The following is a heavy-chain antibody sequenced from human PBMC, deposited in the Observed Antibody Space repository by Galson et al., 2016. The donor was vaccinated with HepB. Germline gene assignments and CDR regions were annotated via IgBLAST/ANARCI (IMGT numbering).Heavy chain of an antibody. CDR3: AGGVTGTPYFDF. CDR2: IYKTGST. Sequence: SETLSLTCNVSGGSISSYFWSWIRQTPGKELEWIGYIYKTGSTNYSPSRKSRVTISVDTPRNQFSLKVRSVTAADTAVYYCAGGVTGTPYFDFWGQGALVTVSS. CDR1: GGSISSYF. V-gene: IGHV4-59*01. J-gene: IGHJ4*02. D-gene: IGHD1-14*01.